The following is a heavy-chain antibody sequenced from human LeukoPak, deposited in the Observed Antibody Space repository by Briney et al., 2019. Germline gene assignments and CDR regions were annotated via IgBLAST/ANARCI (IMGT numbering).Heavy chain of an antibody. CDR3: ATYGSGSSHFDY. CDR1: GGSFSGYY. Sequence: KPSETLSLTCAVYGGSFSGYYWSWIRQPPGKGLEWIGEINHSGSTNYNPSLKSRVTISVDTSKNQFSLKLSSVTAADTAVYYCATYGSGSSHFDYWGQGTLVTVSS. CDR2: INHSGST. J-gene: IGHJ4*02. D-gene: IGHD3-10*01. V-gene: IGHV4-34*01.